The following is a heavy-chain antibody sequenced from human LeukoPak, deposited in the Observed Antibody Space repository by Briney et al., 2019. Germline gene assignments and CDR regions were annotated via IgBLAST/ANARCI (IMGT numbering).Heavy chain of an antibody. D-gene: IGHD1-1*01. CDR1: GGSISSYY. J-gene: IGHJ4*02. CDR2: IYTSGST. CDR3: ARAPTTALFDY. Sequence: SETLSLTCTVSGGSISSYYWSWIRQPPGKGLEWIGYIYTSGSTNYNPSLKSRVTISVDTSKNQFSLKLSSVTAADTAVYYCARAPTTALFDYWGQGILVTVSS. V-gene: IGHV4-4*09.